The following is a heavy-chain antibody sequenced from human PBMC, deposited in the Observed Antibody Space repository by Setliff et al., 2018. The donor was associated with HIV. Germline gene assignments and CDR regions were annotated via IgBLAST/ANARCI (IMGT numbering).Heavy chain of an antibody. CDR1: GGTFSSYA. Sequence: ASVKVSCKASGGTFSSYAISWVRQAPGQGLEWMGGIIPIFGTANYAQKFQGRVTITADESTSTAYMELSSLRSDDTAVYYCAMSGEWELNFDYWGQGTLVTVSS. D-gene: IGHD1-26*01. CDR2: IIPIFGTA. CDR3: AMSGEWELNFDY. V-gene: IGHV1-69*13. J-gene: IGHJ4*02.